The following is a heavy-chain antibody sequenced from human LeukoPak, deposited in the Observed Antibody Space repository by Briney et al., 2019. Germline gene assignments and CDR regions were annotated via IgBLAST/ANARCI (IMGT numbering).Heavy chain of an antibody. Sequence: GGSLRLSCAASGFTFSTYWMHWVRQAPGKGLEWVSRINPDGITTTCADSVKGRFTISRDNAKNTLFLQMNSLRTEDTAVYYCARDYYYGMDVWGQGTTITVSS. J-gene: IGHJ6*02. CDR2: INPDGITT. V-gene: IGHV3-74*01. CDR3: ARDYYYGMDV. CDR1: GFTFSTYW.